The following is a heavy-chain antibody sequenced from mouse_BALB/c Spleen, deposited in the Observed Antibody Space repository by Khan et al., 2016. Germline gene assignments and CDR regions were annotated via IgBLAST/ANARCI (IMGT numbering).Heavy chain of an antibody. D-gene: IGHD1-2*01. J-gene: IGHJ2*01. CDR3: ARRGDGYYFDY. Sequence: DLVKPGASVKLSCKASDYTFTSYWINWIKQRPGQGLEWIGRIAPGSGSTYYNEMFKGKATLTVDTSSSTAYIQLSSLSSEDSAVYFCARRGDGYYFDYWGQGTTLTVSS. V-gene: IGHV1S41*01. CDR2: IAPGSGST. CDR1: DYTFTSYW.